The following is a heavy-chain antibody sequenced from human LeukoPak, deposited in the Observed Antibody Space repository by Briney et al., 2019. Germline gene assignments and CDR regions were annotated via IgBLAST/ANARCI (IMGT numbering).Heavy chain of an antibody. V-gene: IGHV3-23*01. D-gene: IGHD3-22*01. CDR3: ARDLYYYDSSGYYHSAFDI. J-gene: IGHJ3*02. CDR1: GFTFSSYA. Sequence: GGSLRLSCAASGFTFSSYAMSWVRQAPGKGLEWVSAISGSGGSTYYADSVKGRFTISRDNSKNTLYLQMNSLRAEDTAVYYCARDLYYYDSSGYYHSAFDIWGQGTMVTVSS. CDR2: ISGSGGST.